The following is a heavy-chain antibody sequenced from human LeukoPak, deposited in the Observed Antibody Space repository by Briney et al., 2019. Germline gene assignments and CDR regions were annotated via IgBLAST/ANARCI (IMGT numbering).Heavy chain of an antibody. J-gene: IGHJ4*01. CDR1: GFNFDDYT. CDR3: AKDLGKVIAAAGTSGFDS. CDR2: INWDGGST. Sequence: PGGSLRLPCAASGFNFDDYTMHWVRQIPGKSLEWVSLINWDGGSTFYADSVKGRFTISRDTRKNFLYLQMISLRTEDTALYYCAKDLGKVIAAAGTSGFDSWGRGTLVTVSS. D-gene: IGHD6-13*01. V-gene: IGHV3-43*01.